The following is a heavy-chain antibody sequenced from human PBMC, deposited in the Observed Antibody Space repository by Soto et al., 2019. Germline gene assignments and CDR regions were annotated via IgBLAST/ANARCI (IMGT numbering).Heavy chain of an antibody. Sequence: QLHLVQSGAVVKKPGASVTVSCSASGYPVTAYYMHWVRQAPGRGLEWMGGINPATGAAKYTQTFRGRVAMTRDTSTSTAFRELRGLTSEDPAVFYCARGGGVGVAGSAAFDMWGQGTLVTVSS. J-gene: IGHJ3*02. CDR2: INPATGAA. CDR3: ARGGGVGVAGSAAFDM. V-gene: IGHV1-2*02. D-gene: IGHD3-3*01. CDR1: GYPVTAYY.